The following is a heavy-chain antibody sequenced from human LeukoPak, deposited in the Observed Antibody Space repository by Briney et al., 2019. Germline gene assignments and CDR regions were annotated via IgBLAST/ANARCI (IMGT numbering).Heavy chain of an antibody. CDR3: ARTRGGDYAHFDY. D-gene: IGHD4-17*01. V-gene: IGHV4-4*07. CDR2: IYSSGSA. CDR1: GDSISIYY. Sequence: PSETLSLTCTVSGDSISIYYWSWVRQPAGKGLEWIGRIYSSGSANYNPSLKNRVNISVDTSKNQFSLNLTSVTAADTAVYYCARTRGGDYAHFDYWGQGTLVTVSS. J-gene: IGHJ4*02.